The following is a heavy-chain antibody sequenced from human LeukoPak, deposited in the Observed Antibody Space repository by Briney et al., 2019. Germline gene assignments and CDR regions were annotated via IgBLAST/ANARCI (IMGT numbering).Heavy chain of an antibody. J-gene: IGHJ6*03. CDR1: GYTFTGYY. V-gene: IGHV1-2*02. CDR3: ARVEVELPDYYYYMDV. CDR2: INPNSGGT. Sequence: ASVKASCKASGYTFTGYYMHWVRQAPGQGLEWMGWINPNSGGTNYAQKFQGRVTMTRDTSISTAYMELSRLRSDDTAVYYCARVEVELPDYYYYMDVWGKGTTVTVSS. D-gene: IGHD1-7*01.